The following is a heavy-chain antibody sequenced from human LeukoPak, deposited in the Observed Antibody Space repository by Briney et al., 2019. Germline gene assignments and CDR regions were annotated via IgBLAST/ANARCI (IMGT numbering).Heavy chain of an antibody. CDR3: ARTRGAGELLEAFDI. J-gene: IGHJ3*02. CDR2: IYTSGST. V-gene: IGHV4-4*07. D-gene: IGHD1-7*01. Sequence: SETLSLTCTVSGGSISSYYWSWIRQPAGKGLEWIGRIYTSGSTNYNPSLKSRVTMSVDTSKNQFSLKLSSVTAADTAVYYCARTRGAGELLEAFDIWGQGTMVTVSS. CDR1: GGSISSYY.